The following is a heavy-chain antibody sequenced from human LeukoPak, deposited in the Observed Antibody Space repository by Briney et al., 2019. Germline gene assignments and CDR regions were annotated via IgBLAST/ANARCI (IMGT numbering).Heavy chain of an antibody. CDR3: ARGRRQYSSSRNWFDP. Sequence: GGSLRLSCAASGFTFSNYWMHWVRQDPGKGLVWVSFINPDGSTTNYADSVKGRFTISRENAKNSLYLQMNSLRAGDTAVYYCARGRRQYSSSRNWFDPWGQGTLVTVSS. CDR1: GFTFSNYW. V-gene: IGHV3-74*01. J-gene: IGHJ5*02. D-gene: IGHD6-13*01. CDR2: INPDGSTT.